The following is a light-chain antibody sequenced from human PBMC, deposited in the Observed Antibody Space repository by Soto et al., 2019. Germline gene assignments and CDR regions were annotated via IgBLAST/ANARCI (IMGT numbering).Light chain of an antibody. Sequence: EIVMTQSPATLSVSPGERATLFCRASQSLGDNLAWYQQKPGQAPRLLIYGASSRATDIPARFSGSGFGTAFTLTISGLQSEDFAVYYCQQYNYWPRTFGQGTKLEIK. CDR2: GAS. CDR3: QQYNYWPRT. CDR1: QSLGDN. V-gene: IGKV3-15*01. J-gene: IGKJ2*01.